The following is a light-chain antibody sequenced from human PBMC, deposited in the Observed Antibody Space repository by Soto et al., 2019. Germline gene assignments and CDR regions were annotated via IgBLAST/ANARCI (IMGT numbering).Light chain of an antibody. J-gene: IGKJ1*01. CDR3: QEYNSYWT. CDR1: HSLLSW. Sequence: DIEMTQSPSTLSASGGDSVTITCRASHSLLSWLAWYQQKPGKAPKLLIYKASTLESGVPSRFSGSGSGTEFTLTISSLQPDDFATYYCQEYNSYWTFGQGTKVDI. V-gene: IGKV1-5*03. CDR2: KAS.